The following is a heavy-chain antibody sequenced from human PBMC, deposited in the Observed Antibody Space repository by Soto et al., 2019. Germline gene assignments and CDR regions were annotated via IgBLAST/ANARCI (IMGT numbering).Heavy chain of an antibody. J-gene: IGHJ4*02. D-gene: IGHD1-26*01. CDR2: MQPSTGRT. CDR1: GYSFTSLD. Sequence: QVQLVQSGAEVREPGASVKVSCKASGYSFTSLDINWVRQTAGQGLEWMGWMQPSTGRTGYAQKFQGRVTMTRDTSSKTAYMVLTTLTSDATASDYCARGVSAGVDYWGQGTLVTVSS. CDR3: ARGVSAGVDY. V-gene: IGHV1-8*01.